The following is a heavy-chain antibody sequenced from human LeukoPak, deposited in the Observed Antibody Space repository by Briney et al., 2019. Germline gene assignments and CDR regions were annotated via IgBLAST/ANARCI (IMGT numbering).Heavy chain of an antibody. D-gene: IGHD3-10*01. Sequence: PSGGSLRLSCAASGFTFSSYGMHWVRQAPGKGLEWVAVISYDGSNKYYADSVKGRFTISRDNSKNTLYLQMNSLRAEDTAVYYCAREYMVRGVIWGQGTLVTVSS. J-gene: IGHJ4*02. V-gene: IGHV3-30*03. CDR3: AREYMVRGVI. CDR2: ISYDGSNK. CDR1: GFTFSSYG.